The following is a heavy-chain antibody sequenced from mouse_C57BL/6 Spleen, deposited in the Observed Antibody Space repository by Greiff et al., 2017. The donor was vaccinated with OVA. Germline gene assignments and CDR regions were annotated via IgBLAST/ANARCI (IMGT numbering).Heavy chain of an antibody. CDR3: ARGPDYYGSSYDAMDY. CDR2: NYPRSGNT. CDR1: GYTFTSYG. D-gene: IGHD1-1*01. V-gene: IGHV1-81*01. J-gene: IGHJ4*01. Sequence: VQLQQSGAELARPGASVKLSCKASGYTFTSYGISWVKQRTGQGPEWIGENYPRSGNTYYNEKFKGKATLTADKSSSTAYMELRSLTSEDSAVYFCARGPDYYGSSYDAMDYWGQGTSVTVSS.